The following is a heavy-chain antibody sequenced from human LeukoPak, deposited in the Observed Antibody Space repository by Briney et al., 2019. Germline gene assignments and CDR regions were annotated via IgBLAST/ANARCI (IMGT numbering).Heavy chain of an antibody. D-gene: IGHD3-16*02. V-gene: IGHV4-34*01. J-gene: IGHJ4*02. CDR1: GGSFSGYY. Sequence: SETLSLTCAVYGGSFSGYYWSWIRQPPGKGLEWIGEINHSGSTNYNPSLKSRVTISVDTSKNQFSLKLSSVTAADTAVYYCARRQTEITFGGVIVTGIDFWGQGTLVTVSS. CDR3: ARRQTEITFGGVIVTGIDF. CDR2: INHSGST.